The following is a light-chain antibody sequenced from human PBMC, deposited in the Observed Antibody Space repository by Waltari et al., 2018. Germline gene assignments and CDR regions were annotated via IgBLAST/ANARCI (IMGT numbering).Light chain of an antibody. Sequence: DIVMTQSPDSLAVSLGERATINCKSSQSVLYSSNNKNYFAWYQQKPGQPPKLLIYWASTRESGVPDRFSGDGSGTDFTLTISSLQAEDVAVYYCQQYYSTALTFGGGTKVEIK. CDR1: QSVLYSSNNKNY. CDR3: QQYYSTALT. J-gene: IGKJ4*01. V-gene: IGKV4-1*01. CDR2: WAS.